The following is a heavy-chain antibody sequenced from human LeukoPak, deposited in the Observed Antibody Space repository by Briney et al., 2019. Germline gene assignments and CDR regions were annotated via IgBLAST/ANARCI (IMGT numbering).Heavy chain of an antibody. J-gene: IGHJ4*02. D-gene: IGHD2-15*01. CDR3: ARGLVDCSGGSCYEWHYLDY. CDR1: GFTFSSYA. CDR2: ISYDGSNK. V-gene: IGHV3-30-3*01. Sequence: GGSLRLSYAASGFTFSSYAMHWVRQAPGKGLEWVAVISYDGSNKYYADSVKGRFTISRDNSKNTLYLQMNSLRAEDTAVYYCARGLVDCSGGSCYEWHYLDYWGQGTLVTVSS.